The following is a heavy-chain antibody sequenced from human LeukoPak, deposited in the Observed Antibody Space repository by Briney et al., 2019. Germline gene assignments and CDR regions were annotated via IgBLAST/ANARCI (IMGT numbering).Heavy chain of an antibody. J-gene: IGHJ4*02. Sequence: GGSLRLSCAASGFTFSTYAMTWVRQAPGKGLEWVSAISGSGGRTYYADSVKGRFTISRDNSKNSLNLQMNSLRAEDTAVYYCARDCSNWGQGTLVTVSS. CDR1: GFTFSTYA. CDR3: ARDCSN. CDR2: ISGSGGRT. V-gene: IGHV3-23*01. D-gene: IGHD2/OR15-2a*01.